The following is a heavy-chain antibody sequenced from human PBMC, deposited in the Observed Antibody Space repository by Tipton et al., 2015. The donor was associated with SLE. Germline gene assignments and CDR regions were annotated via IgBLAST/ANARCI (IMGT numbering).Heavy chain of an antibody. CDR3: AKRGLGRAVTTSDY. D-gene: IGHD4-17*01. CDR1: GFTFSSYA. Sequence: SLRLSCAASGFTFSSYAMSRVRQATGKGLEWVSALSGSGGSTYYADSVKGRFTVSRDNSKNTLYLQMNSLRAEDTAVYYCAKRGLGRAVTTSDYWGQGTLVTVSS. J-gene: IGHJ4*02. V-gene: IGHV3-23*01. CDR2: LSGSGGST.